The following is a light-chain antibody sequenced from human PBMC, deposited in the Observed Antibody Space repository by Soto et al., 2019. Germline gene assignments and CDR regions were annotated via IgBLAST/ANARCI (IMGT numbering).Light chain of an antibody. CDR3: QQYKSWPPIT. J-gene: IGKJ5*01. Sequence: EIVMTQSPATLSVSPGERATLSCRASQSVSSNLAWYQQKPGQAPRLLFYGASTRATGIPARFSGSGSGTEFTLTISSLQSEDFAVYYCQQYKSWPPITFGQGTRLEIK. CDR2: GAS. CDR1: QSVSSN. V-gene: IGKV3-15*01.